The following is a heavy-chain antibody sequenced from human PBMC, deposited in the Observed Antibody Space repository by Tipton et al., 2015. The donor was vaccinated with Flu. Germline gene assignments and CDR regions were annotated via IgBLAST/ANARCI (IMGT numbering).Heavy chain of an antibody. V-gene: IGHV3-23*01. D-gene: IGHD6-19*01. CDR3: AKVIPELVAGLDY. Sequence: SLRLSCAVSGFTFSRYGMSWVRQAPGKGLEWVAGFGAIGATTYFADSVKGRFTRSRDNFKNTLYLQMNSLRAEDTAVYYCAKVIPELVAGLDYWGQGTLVTVSS. CDR2: FGAIGATT. CDR1: GFTFSRYG. J-gene: IGHJ4*02.